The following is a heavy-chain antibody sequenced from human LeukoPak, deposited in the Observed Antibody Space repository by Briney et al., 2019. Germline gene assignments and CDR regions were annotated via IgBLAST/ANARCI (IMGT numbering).Heavy chain of an antibody. J-gene: IGHJ3*02. D-gene: IGHD3-3*01. CDR1: GGTFSSYA. CDR3: ARERRPYYDFWSGYYHDAFDI. CDR2: IIPIFGTA. V-gene: IGHV1-69*01. Sequence: ASVKVSCKASGGTFSSYAISWVRQAPGQGLEWMGGIIPIFGTANYAQKFQGRVTITADESTSTAYMELSSLRSEDTAVYYCARERRPYYDFWSGYYHDAFDIWGQGTMVTVSS.